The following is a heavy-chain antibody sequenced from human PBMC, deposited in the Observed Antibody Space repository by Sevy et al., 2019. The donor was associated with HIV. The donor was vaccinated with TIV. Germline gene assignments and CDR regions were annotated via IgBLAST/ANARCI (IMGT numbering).Heavy chain of an antibody. CDR2: ISSRGNTI. J-gene: IGHJ6*02. D-gene: IGHD2-2*01. V-gene: IGHV3-11*01. CDR3: ARDRGICSSTSCDDWDYYGMDV. CDR1: GFIFSDYY. Sequence: GGSLRLSCAASGFIFSDYYMSWIRQAPGKGLEWVSYISSRGNTIYYTDSVKGRFTFSRDNTKKLLFVQRNSRRAEDTAVYYCARDRGICSSTSCDDWDYYGMDVWGQGTTVTVSS.